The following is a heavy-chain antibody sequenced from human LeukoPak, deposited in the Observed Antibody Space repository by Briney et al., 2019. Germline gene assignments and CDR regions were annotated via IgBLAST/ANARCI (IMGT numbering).Heavy chain of an antibody. CDR3: AKRLAAVGAVDY. J-gene: IGHJ4*02. V-gene: IGHV3-23*01. Sequence: GGALRLSCAASGFTFSSFAMGWVRQAPGKGLELVSIISDSGGRAYYADSVRGRFTISRDNSKNTLYMQMNSLRAEDTALYYCAKRLAAVGAVDYWGQGTLVTVSS. CDR2: ISDSGGRA. D-gene: IGHD6-13*01. CDR1: GFTFSSFA.